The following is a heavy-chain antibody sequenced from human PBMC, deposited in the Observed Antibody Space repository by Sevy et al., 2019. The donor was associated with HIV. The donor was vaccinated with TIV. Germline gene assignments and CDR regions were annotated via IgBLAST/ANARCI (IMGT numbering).Heavy chain of an antibody. CDR1: GDSVSSDNYY. V-gene: IGHV4-61*01. J-gene: IGHJ4*02. CDR2: MFYRGST. D-gene: IGHD4-4*01. CDR3: ARLSAVSRSYNFDY. Sequence: SETSLTCTVSGDSVSSDNYYWSWIRQPPGKGLEWIGYMFYRGSTNYNPSLKSRVTISVDTSKNQFSLKLNSVTAADTAVYYCARLSAVSRSYNFDYWGQGTLVTVSS.